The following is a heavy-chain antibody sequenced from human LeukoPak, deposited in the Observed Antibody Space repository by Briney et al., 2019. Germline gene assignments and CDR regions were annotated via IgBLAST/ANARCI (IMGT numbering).Heavy chain of an antibody. J-gene: IGHJ6*02. Sequence: GGSLRLSCAASGFTFTSYAMSWVRQAPGKGLEWVSTISNSGGSTYYADSVKGRFTISRDNSKNTLYLQMNSLRAEDTAVYYCARDVVYYDFWSGYTETIYYYYGMDVWGQGTTVTVSS. CDR1: GFTFTSYA. D-gene: IGHD3-3*01. CDR3: ARDVVYYDFWSGYTETIYYYYGMDV. V-gene: IGHV3-23*01. CDR2: ISNSGGST.